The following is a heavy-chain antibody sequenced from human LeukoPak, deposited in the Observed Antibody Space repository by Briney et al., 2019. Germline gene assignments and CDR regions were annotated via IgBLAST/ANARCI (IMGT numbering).Heavy chain of an antibody. CDR3: ARAIYYASGEDYYYYYMDV. Sequence: SVKVSCKASGYTFTSYYMHWVRQAPGQGLEWMGGIIPMFGTPNYAQKFQGRVTIIADESTSTAYMELSSLRSEDTAVYYCARAIYYASGEDYYYYYMDVWGKGTPVTISS. V-gene: IGHV1-69*13. D-gene: IGHD3-10*01. CDR2: IIPMFGTP. J-gene: IGHJ6*03. CDR1: GYTFTSYY.